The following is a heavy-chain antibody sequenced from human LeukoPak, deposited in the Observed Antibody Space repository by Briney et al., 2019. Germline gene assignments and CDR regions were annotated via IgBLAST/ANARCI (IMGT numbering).Heavy chain of an antibody. D-gene: IGHD3-9*01. CDR2: ISSSSSYI. CDR1: GFTFSRYW. CDR3: VRDPDEYDILTGTRRYYMDV. V-gene: IGHV3-21*01. Sequence: GGSLRLSCAASGFTFSRYWMSWVRQAPGKGLEWVSSISSSSSYIYYADSVKGRFTISRDNAKNSLYLQMNSLRAEDTAVYYCVRDPDEYDILTGTRRYYMDVWGKGTTVTISS. J-gene: IGHJ6*03.